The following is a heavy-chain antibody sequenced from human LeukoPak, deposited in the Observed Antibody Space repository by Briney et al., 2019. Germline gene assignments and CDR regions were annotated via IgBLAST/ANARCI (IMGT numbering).Heavy chain of an antibody. CDR3: ARDHGIVGATGY. V-gene: IGHV4-59*12. Sequence: SETLSLTCTVSGGSISSYYWSWIRQPPGKGLEWIGYIYYSGSTNYNPSLKSRVTISVDTSKNQFSLKLSSVTAADTAVYYCARDHGIVGATGYWGQGTLVTVSP. CDR2: IYYSGST. D-gene: IGHD1-26*01. CDR1: GGSISSYY. J-gene: IGHJ4*02.